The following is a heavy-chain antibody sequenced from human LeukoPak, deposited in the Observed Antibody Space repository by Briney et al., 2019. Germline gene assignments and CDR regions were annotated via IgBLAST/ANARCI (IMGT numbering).Heavy chain of an antibody. CDR1: GYSFTSYW. D-gene: IGHD2-15*01. J-gene: IGHJ6*02. CDR2: IYPGDSDT. Sequence: GESLKISCKGSGYSFTSYWIGWVRQMPGKGLEWMGIIYPGDSDTRYSPSFRGQVTISADKSISTAYLQWSSLKASDTAMYYCARSVVAAGNYYGMDVWGQGTTVTVSS. V-gene: IGHV5-51*01. CDR3: ARSVVAAGNYYGMDV.